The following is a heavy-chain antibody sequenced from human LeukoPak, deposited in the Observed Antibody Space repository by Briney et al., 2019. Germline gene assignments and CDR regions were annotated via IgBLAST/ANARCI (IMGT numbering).Heavy chain of an antibody. CDR1: GGSISSGDYY. Sequence: SETLSLTCTVSGGSISSGDYYWSWIRQPPGKGLEWIGYIYYSGSTYYNPSLKSRVTISVDTSKNQFSLKLSSVAAADTAVYYCARDLLNEGNHLDYWGQGTLVTVSS. CDR3: ARDLLNEGNHLDY. V-gene: IGHV4-30-4*01. CDR2: IYYSGST. D-gene: IGHD4-23*01. J-gene: IGHJ4*02.